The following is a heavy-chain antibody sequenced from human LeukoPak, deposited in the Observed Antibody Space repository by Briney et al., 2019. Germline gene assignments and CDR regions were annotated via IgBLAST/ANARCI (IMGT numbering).Heavy chain of an antibody. CDR2: IYHRENT. D-gene: IGHD4-17*01. J-gene: IGHJ6*02. V-gene: IGHV4-39*07. CDR3: VRDGTVYYYGMDV. CDR1: GGTINSSHCY. Sequence: SEALSLTCTVSGGTINSSHCYWGWIRQPPGKGLEWIGSIYHRENTFYNPSLKSRVTMSVDTSKNQFSLKLSSVTAADTAVYYCVRDGTVYYYGMDVWGQGTTVIVSS.